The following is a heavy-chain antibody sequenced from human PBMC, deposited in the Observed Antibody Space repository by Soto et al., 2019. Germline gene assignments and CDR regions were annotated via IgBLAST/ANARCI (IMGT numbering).Heavy chain of an antibody. J-gene: IGHJ4*02. Sequence: QVQLQESGPGLVKPSQTLSLTCTVSGGSISSGGYYWSWIRQHPGKGLEWIGYIYYSGSTYYNPSLKSRVTISVDTSKNQFSLKLSSVTSADTAVYYCVCSDYTAMAEYSFDYWGQGTLVTVSP. CDR2: IYYSGST. CDR1: GGSISSGGYY. D-gene: IGHD5-18*01. CDR3: VCSDYTAMAEYSFDY. V-gene: IGHV4-31*03.